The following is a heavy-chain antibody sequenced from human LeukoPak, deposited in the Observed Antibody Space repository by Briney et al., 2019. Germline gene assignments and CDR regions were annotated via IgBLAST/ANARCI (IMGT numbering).Heavy chain of an antibody. Sequence: SETLSLNCTVSGGSISSYYWSWIRQPPGKGLEWIAYISDMGSINYNPSLKSRVTISLDTSKNQFSLKLSSVTAADTAVYYCAGHHPRNTVDFWGLGTLVTVSS. CDR2: ISDMGSI. CDR1: GGSISSYY. V-gene: IGHV4-59*08. CDR3: AGHHPRNTVDF. J-gene: IGHJ4*02. D-gene: IGHD2/OR15-2a*01.